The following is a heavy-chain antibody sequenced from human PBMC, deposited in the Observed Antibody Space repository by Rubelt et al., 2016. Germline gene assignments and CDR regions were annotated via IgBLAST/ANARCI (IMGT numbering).Heavy chain of an antibody. Sequence: TDYYMHWVRQAPGQGLEWMGRINPNNGGTNYAQKFQGRVTMTRDTSISTAYMELSRLRSDDTAVYYCARTARVGAMFFDYWGQGTLVTVSS. CDR2: INPNNGGT. CDR3: ARTARVGAMFFDY. D-gene: IGHD1-26*01. J-gene: IGHJ4*02. CDR1: TDYY. V-gene: IGHV1-2*06.